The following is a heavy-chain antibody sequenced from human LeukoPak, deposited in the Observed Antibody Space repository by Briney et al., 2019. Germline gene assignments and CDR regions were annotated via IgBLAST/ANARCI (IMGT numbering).Heavy chain of an antibody. J-gene: IGHJ4*02. CDR2: IYFSRGT. CDR3: ARHDDVPVIRRGFDY. D-gene: IGHD2-21*02. Sequence: PSETLSLTCTVSGGSISGYYWSWIRQPPGRGLEYIGYIYFSRGTLYSPPLKSRVTILVDMSKNQFSLKLSPVTAADTAVYYCARHDDVPVIRRGFDYWGQGPLVTVSS. CDR1: GGSISGYY. V-gene: IGHV4-59*08.